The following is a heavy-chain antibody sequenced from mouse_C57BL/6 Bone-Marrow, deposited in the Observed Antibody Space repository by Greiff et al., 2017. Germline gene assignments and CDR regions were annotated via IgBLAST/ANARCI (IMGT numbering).Heavy chain of an antibody. CDR1: GFTFTDYY. CDR3: ARYYRLRRGYYAMDY. CDR2: IRNKANGYTT. J-gene: IGHJ4*01. V-gene: IGHV7-3*01. D-gene: IGHD2-4*01. Sequence: EVQGVESGGGLVQPGGSLSLSCAASGFTFTDYYMSWVRQPPGKALEWLGFIRNKANGYTTEYSASVKGRFTISRDNSQSILYLQMNALRAEDSATYYCARYYRLRRGYYAMDYWGQGTSVTVSS.